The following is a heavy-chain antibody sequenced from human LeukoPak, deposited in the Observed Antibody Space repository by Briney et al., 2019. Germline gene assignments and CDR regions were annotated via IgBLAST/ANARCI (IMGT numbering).Heavy chain of an antibody. D-gene: IGHD1-26*01. J-gene: IGHJ3*02. Sequence: GGSLRLSCVASGFTVSSNYMSWVRQAPGKGLEWVSVIYTGGNTYYADSVKGRFTISRDNSMNTLYLQMNSLRAEDTAVYYCAKDLFRIRSREAFDIWGQGTMVTVSS. CDR1: GFTVSSNY. V-gene: IGHV3-66*01. CDR2: IYTGGNT. CDR3: AKDLFRIRSREAFDI.